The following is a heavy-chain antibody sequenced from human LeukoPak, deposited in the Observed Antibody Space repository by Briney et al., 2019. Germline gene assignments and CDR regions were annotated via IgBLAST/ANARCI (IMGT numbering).Heavy chain of an antibody. CDR1: GYSFTSYG. D-gene: IGHD3-10*01. V-gene: IGHV1-18*01. Sequence: AAVKVSCKASGYSFTSYGISWVRQAPGQGLEWMGWISAYNGNTNYAQKLQGRVTMTTDTSTSTAYMELRSLRSDDTAVYYCARVRYYYGSGSYNWFDPWGQGTLVTVSS. CDR3: ARVRYYYGSGSYNWFDP. CDR2: ISAYNGNT. J-gene: IGHJ5*02.